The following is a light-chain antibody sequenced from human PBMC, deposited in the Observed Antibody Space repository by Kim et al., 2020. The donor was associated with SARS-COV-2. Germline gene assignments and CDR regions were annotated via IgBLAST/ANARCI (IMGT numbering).Light chain of an antibody. J-gene: IGKJ2*01. CDR1: QSVLYSSSNKNY. CDR2: WAS. CDR3: QQYYSTPMYT. V-gene: IGKV4-1*01. Sequence: DIVMTQSPDSLAVSLGERATINCKSSQSVLYSSSNKNYLAWYQQKPGQPPKLLIYWASTRESGVPDRFSGSGSGTGFTLTISSLQAEDVAVYYCQQYYSTPMYTFGQGTKLEIK.